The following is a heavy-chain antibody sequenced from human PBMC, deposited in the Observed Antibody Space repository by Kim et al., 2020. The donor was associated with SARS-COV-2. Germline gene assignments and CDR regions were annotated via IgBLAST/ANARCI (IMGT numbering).Heavy chain of an antibody. J-gene: IGHJ4*02. CDR3: ARDMDPTVYDY. V-gene: IGHV1-3*01. D-gene: IGHD4-4*01. Sequence: YSQQIQGRVTITRDTSANTAYMELRRLTTKDTAIYYCARDMDPTVYDYWGQGTLVTVSS.